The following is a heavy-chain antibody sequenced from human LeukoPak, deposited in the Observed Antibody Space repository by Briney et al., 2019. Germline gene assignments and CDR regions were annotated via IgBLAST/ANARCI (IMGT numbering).Heavy chain of an antibody. J-gene: IGHJ4*02. CDR1: GNYW. V-gene: IGHV3-74*01. Sequence: GVSLRLSCAASGNYWMHWVRQAPGKGLVWVSHINSDGSWTSYADSVKGRFAISKDNAKNTVYLQMNSLRAEDTAVYYCVSFYETYWGRGTLVTVSS. D-gene: IGHD2/OR15-2a*01. CDR2: INSDGSWT. CDR3: VSFYETY.